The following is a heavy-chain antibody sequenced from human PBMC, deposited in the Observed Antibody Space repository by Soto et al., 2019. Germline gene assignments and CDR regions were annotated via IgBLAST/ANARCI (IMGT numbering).Heavy chain of an antibody. D-gene: IGHD3-10*01. V-gene: IGHV3-7*01. Sequence: GGSLRLSCAASGFTFSSYWMSWVRQAPRKGLEWVANIKQDGSEKYYVDSVKGRFTISRDNAKNTLYLQMNSLRAEDTAVYYCAKGPRGGLLPHPYFDYWGQGTLVTVSS. CDR3: AKGPRGGLLPHPYFDY. CDR1: GFTFSSYW. CDR2: IKQDGSEK. J-gene: IGHJ4*02.